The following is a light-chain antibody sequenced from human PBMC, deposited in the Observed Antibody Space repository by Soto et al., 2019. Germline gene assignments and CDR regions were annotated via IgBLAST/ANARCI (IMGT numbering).Light chain of an antibody. Sequence: DIVMTQSPLSLPVTPGEPASISCRSSQSLLHSNGYNYLDWYLQKQGQSPQLLIYLGSNRASGVPDRFSGSGSGTDVTLKIGRVEAEDVGVYYCMQALQTPWTFGQGTKVEIK. V-gene: IGKV2-28*01. CDR2: LGS. CDR3: MQALQTPWT. J-gene: IGKJ1*01. CDR1: QSLLHSNGYNY.